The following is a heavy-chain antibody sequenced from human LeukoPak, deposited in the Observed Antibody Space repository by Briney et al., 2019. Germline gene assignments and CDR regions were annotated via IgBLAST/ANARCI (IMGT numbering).Heavy chain of an antibody. CDR2: INHSGST. J-gene: IGHJ4*02. CDR1: GGSFSGYY. V-gene: IGHV4-34*01. CDR3: ATVLVQGNGYSGYDEPFDY. Sequence: SETLSLTCAVYGGSFSGYYWSWIRQPPGKGLEWIGDINHSGSTNYSPSLKSRVTISVDTSKNQFSLKLSSVTAADTAVYYCATVLVQGNGYSGYDEPFDYWGQGTLVTVSS. D-gene: IGHD5-12*01.